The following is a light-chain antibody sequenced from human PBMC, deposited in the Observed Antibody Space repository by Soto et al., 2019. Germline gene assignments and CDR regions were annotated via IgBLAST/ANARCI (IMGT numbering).Light chain of an antibody. V-gene: IGKV3-11*01. CDR2: DAS. Sequence: EIVLTQSPSTLSLSPGERATITCRASQSVSSYLAWYQQKPGQAPRLLIYDASNRATGIPARFSGSGSGTDFTLTISSLEPEDFAAYYCQQRSNWPPAFGGGTKVEIK. J-gene: IGKJ4*01. CDR1: QSVSSY. CDR3: QQRSNWPPA.